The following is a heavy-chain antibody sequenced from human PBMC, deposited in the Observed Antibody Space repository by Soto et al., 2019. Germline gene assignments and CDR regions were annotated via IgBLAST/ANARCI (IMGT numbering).Heavy chain of an antibody. D-gene: IGHD2-2*01. J-gene: IGHJ4*02. CDR1: GFTFSSYW. Sequence: GGSLRLSCAASGFTFSSYWMSWVRQAPGKGLEWVANIKQDGSEKYYVDSVKGRFTISRDNAKNSLYLQMNSLRAKDTAVYYCARGKVPAAFDYWGQGTLVTVSS. CDR3: ARGKVPAAFDY. CDR2: IKQDGSEK. V-gene: IGHV3-7*01.